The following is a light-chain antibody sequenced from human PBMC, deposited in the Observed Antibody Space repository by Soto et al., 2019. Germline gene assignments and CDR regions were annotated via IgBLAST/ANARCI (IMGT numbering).Light chain of an antibody. J-gene: IGKJ4*01. Sequence: EVVLTQSPATLSVSPGERVTLSCRASQSVDYNLAWYQQKPGQAPRLLIYGVATRATGIPARFSGSASGTEFTLTISSLHSEAFAIYYCQQYKTWLTFCAGTKVEIK. CDR1: QSVDYN. V-gene: IGKV3-15*01. CDR2: GVA. CDR3: QQYKTWLT.